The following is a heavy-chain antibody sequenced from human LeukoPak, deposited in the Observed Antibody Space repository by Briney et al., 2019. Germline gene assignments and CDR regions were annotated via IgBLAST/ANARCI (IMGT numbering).Heavy chain of an antibody. Sequence: ASVKVSCKASGYTFTGYNIHGMRQAPGQGLEWRGWINPNGGGTNYAQNFQGRVTMTMDTSITTVYMEVSGLTPDDTAVYYCARAVRVTTDFDCWGQGTLVTVSS. J-gene: IGHJ4*02. CDR2: INPNGGGT. D-gene: IGHD2-21*02. V-gene: IGHV1-2*02. CDR1: GYTFTGYN. CDR3: ARAVRVTTDFDC.